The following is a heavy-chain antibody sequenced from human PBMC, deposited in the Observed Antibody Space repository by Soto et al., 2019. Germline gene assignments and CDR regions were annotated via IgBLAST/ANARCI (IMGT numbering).Heavy chain of an antibody. CDR2: MNPNSGNT. CDR3: ARDQVVVVPAATSLFAYYGMDV. CDR1: GXTFTSYD. J-gene: IGHJ6*02. Sequence: GASVKVSCKASGXTFTSYDINWVRQATGQGLEWMGWMNPNSGNTGYAQKFQGRVTMTRNTSISTAYMELSSLRSEDTAVYYCARDQVVVVPAATSLFAYYGMDVWGQGTTVTVSS. D-gene: IGHD2-2*01. V-gene: IGHV1-8*01.